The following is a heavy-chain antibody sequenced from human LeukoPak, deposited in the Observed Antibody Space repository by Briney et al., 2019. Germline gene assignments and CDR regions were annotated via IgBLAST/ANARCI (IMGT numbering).Heavy chain of an antibody. Sequence: GGSLRLSCAASGFTFDNYGMHWVRQAPGKGLEWVSGLSWNSGNIGYAESVRGRFTISRDNAKRSLYLQMNSLRAEDTAVYYCARKGVTSDDYFYMDVWGKGTTVTVSS. J-gene: IGHJ6*03. CDR1: GFTFDNYG. D-gene: IGHD4-11*01. V-gene: IGHV3-9*01. CDR3: ARKGVTSDDYFYMDV. CDR2: LSWNSGNI.